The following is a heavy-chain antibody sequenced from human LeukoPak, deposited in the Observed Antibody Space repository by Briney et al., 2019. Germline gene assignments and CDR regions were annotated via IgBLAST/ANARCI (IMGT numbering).Heavy chain of an antibody. CDR2: IYYSGST. D-gene: IGHD3-22*01. J-gene: IGHJ4*02. Sequence: PSETLSLTCTVSGGSISSYYWSWIRQPPGKGLEWIGYIYYSGSTSYNPSLKSRLTLSVDTSKNQFSLKLSSVTTADTAVYYCARNQDDSIDYYYFDYWGQGTLVTVSS. V-gene: IGHV4-59*12. CDR1: GGSISSYY. CDR3: ARNQDDSIDYYYFDY.